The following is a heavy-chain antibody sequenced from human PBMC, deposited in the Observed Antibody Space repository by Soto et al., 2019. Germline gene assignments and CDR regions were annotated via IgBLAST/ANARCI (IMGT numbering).Heavy chain of an antibody. D-gene: IGHD3-22*01. CDR1: GGSLSSSNW. Sequence: PSDTLSLTCAVSGGSLSSSNWWSWVRQPPGKGLEWIGEIYHSGSTNYNPSLKSRVTISVDKSKNQFSLKLSSVTAADTAVYYCARSPDSSGYYPRWYYYGMDVWGQGTTVTVSS. CDR2: IYHSGST. J-gene: IGHJ6*02. CDR3: ARSPDSSGYYPRWYYYGMDV. V-gene: IGHV4-4*02.